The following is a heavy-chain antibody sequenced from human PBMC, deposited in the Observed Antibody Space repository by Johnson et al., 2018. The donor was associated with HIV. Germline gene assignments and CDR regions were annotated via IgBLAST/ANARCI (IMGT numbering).Heavy chain of an antibody. V-gene: IGHV3-30*04. J-gene: IGHJ3*02. CDR2: ISLDGSNK. CDR1: GLTFSIYA. CDR3: TRELGENDYYDSGGDAFDI. D-gene: IGHD3-22*01. Sequence: QVQSVESGGGVAQPGRSLRLSCAASGLTFSIYAVNWVRQAPGKGMEWVAVISLDGSNKYYADSVKGRSSTSRDNPKNTLYLQMNSLKAEDTAVYCCTRELGENDYYDSGGDAFDIWGQGTMVTVSS.